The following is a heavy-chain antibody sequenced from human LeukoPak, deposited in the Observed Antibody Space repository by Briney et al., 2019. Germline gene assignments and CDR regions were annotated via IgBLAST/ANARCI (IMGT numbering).Heavy chain of an antibody. J-gene: IGHJ4*02. CDR1: GDSISSTTYF. CDR3: ARVFGRFGSLYHFAN. V-gene: IGHV4-39*02. CDR2: IYYSGHT. D-gene: IGHD3-16*02. Sequence: SETLSLTCTVSGDSISSTTYFWGWIRQPPGKGLEWMGSIYYSGHTYFNPSLKSRVTISVDTSKNHFSLKLSSVTAADTAIYYCARVFGRFGSLYHFANWAQGTLVPVSS.